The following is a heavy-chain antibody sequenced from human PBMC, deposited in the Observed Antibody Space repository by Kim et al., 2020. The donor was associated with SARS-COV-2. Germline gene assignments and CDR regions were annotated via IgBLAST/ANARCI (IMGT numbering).Heavy chain of an antibody. V-gene: IGHV3-74*01. Sequence: KNDGPKPYYADCVGGRFTISRDNSKNMVYLQMNSLGAEDTALYYCTTAFEYWGQGTLVTVSS. J-gene: IGHJ4*02. CDR2: KNDGPKP. CDR3: TTAFEY.